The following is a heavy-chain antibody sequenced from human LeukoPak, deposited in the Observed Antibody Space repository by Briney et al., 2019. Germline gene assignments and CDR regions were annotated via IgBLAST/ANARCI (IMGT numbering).Heavy chain of an antibody. CDR2: IYTTGLT. CDR3: ARDNRGGSSSWYPVLDF. CDR1: GASITSGSYY. D-gene: IGHD6-13*01. J-gene: IGHJ4*02. V-gene: IGHV4-61*02. Sequence: PSETLSLTCTVSGASITSGSYYWSWIRQPAGKVLEWIGRIYTTGLTNYNPSLNSRVTVSLDKSKNQFSLILSSVTAADTAVYYCARDNRGGSSSWYPVLDFWGQGILVTVSS.